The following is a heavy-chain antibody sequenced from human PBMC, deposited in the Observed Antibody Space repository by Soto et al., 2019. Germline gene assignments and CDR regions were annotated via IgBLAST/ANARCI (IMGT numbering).Heavy chain of an antibody. CDR2: INAGNGNT. CDR1: GYTFTSYA. J-gene: IGHJ5*02. CDR3: ARDFRPIVATIIPQNNWFDP. Sequence: ASVKVSCKASGYTFTSYAMHWVRQAPGQRLEWMGWINAGNGNTKYSQRFQGRVTITRDTSASTAYMELSSLRSEDTAVYYCARDFRPIVATIIPQNNWFDPWGQGTLVTVSS. D-gene: IGHD5-12*01. V-gene: IGHV1-3*01.